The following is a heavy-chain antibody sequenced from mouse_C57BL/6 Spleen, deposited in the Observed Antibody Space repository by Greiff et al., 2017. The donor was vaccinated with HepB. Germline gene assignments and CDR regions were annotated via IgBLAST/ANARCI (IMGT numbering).Heavy chain of an antibody. Sequence: QVQLKESGAELARPGASVKMSCKASGYTFTSYTMHWVKQRPGQGLEWIGYINPSSGYTKYNQKFKDKATLTADKSSSTAYMQLSSLTSEDSAVYYCARGDGSSYDAMDYWGQGTSVTVSS. CDR3: ARGDGSSYDAMDY. CDR2: INPSSGYT. CDR1: GYTFTSYT. D-gene: IGHD1-1*01. J-gene: IGHJ4*01. V-gene: IGHV1-4*01.